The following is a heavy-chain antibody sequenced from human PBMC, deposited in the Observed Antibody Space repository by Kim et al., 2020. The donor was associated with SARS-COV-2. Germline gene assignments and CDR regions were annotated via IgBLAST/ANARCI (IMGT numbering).Heavy chain of an antibody. CDR2: KSYSG. CDR1: GASISIYH. Sequence: SETLSLTCNVSGASISIYHWGWIRQPPGKGLEWIGHKSYSGFKPPLGSRVTISLDPSKNQFSLKLSSVSTADTAVYYCVRISVMIMAIDYWGQGTLVTVS. CDR3: VRISVMIMAIDY. V-gene: IGHV4-59*01. D-gene: IGHD3-16*01. J-gene: IGHJ4*02.